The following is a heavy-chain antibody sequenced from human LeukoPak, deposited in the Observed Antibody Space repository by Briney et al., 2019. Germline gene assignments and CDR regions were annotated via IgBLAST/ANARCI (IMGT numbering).Heavy chain of an antibody. CDR2: INPNSGDT. CDR3: AIDTIFAVVTSAFDI. D-gene: IGHD3-3*01. J-gene: IGHJ3*02. V-gene: IGHV1-2*02. CDR1: GYTFTGYY. Sequence: ASVKVSCKASGYTFTGYYIHWVRQAPGQGLEWIGWINPNSGDTNYAQKFQGRVTMTRDTSISTAYMELSRLRSDDTAVYYCAIDTIFAVVTSAFDIWGQGTMVTVSS.